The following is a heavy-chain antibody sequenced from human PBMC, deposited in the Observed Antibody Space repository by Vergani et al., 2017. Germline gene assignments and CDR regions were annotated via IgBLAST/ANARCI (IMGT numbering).Heavy chain of an antibody. CDR3: VRARCSGPCFMSNWFDS. Sequence: EVQLVESGGGLLKPGDHVRLSCAVSGLNFNDAWMTWVRQAPGKGLEWLGRVISKKDGGRADYSPHVKGTITISRDNAKNTLYLEMNSLRGDDTAIYYCVRARCSGPCFMSNWFDSWGQGTLVTVSS. J-gene: IGHJ5*01. CDR2: VISKKDGGRA. V-gene: IGHV3-15*05. D-gene: IGHD5-12*01. CDR1: GLNFNDAW.